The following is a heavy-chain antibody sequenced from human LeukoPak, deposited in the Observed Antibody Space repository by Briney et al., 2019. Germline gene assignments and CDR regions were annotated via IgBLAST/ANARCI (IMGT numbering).Heavy chain of an antibody. D-gene: IGHD3-10*01. CDR3: ARAHYGSGSYYDWFDP. J-gene: IGHJ5*02. V-gene: IGHV1-18*01. CDR1: GYTFTTYG. Sequence: GASVKVSCKASGYTFTTYGISWVRQAPGQGLEWMGWISAYNGNTNYAQKLQGRVTMTTDTSTSTAYMELRSLRSDDTAVYYCARAHYGSGSYYDWFDPWGQGTLVTVSS. CDR2: ISAYNGNT.